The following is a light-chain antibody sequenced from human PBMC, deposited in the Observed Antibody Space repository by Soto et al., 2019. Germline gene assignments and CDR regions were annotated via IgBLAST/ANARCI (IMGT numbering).Light chain of an antibody. V-gene: IGKV4-1*01. J-gene: IGKJ2*02. CDR1: QSVLYSSNNKNY. CDR3: QQYYSTPCT. Sequence: DIVMTQSPDSLAVSLGERATINCKSSQSVLYSSNNKNYLAWYQQKPGQPPKLLIYWASTRESGVPDRFSGSESGTDVTLTISSLQAEDVAVYYCQQYYSTPCTFGQGTKLEIK. CDR2: WAS.